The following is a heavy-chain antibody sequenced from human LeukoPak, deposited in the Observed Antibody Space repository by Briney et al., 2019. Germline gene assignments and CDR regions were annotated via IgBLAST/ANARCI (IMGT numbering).Heavy chain of an antibody. CDR2: ITTNGGNT. CDR3: VKGQALSKYYFDY. J-gene: IGHJ4*02. CDR1: GFTFSSYA. V-gene: IGHV3-64*01. D-gene: IGHD5/OR15-5a*01. Sequence: GGSLRLSCAASGFTFSSYAMFWVRQAPGMGLEYVSTITTNGGNTFYANSVKGRFTISRDNSKNTLYLQMSSLRPEDTAVYYCVKGQALSKYYFDYWGQGTLVTVSS.